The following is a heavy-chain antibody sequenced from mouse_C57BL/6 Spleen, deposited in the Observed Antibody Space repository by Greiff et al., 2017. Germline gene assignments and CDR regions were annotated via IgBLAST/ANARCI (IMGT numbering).Heavy chain of an antibody. CDR1: GYAFSSSW. CDR3: AREAYSEDY. Sequence: VQIQQSGPELVKPGASVKISCKASGYAFSSSWMNWVKQRPGKGLEWIGRIYPGDGDTNYNGKFKGKATLTADKSSSTAYMQLSSLTSEDSAVYFCAREAYSEDYWGQGTTLTVSS. J-gene: IGHJ2*01. V-gene: IGHV1-82*01. D-gene: IGHD2-10*01. CDR2: IYPGDGDT.